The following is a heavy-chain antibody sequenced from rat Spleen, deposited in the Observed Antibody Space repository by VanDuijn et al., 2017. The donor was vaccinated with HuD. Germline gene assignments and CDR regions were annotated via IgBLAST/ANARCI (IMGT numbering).Heavy chain of an antibody. D-gene: IGHD1-12*01. V-gene: IGHV2S30*01. CDR1: GFSLMDYS. J-gene: IGHJ3*01. CDR2: MKYDGDT. Sequence: VQLKESGPGLVQPSRTLSLTCTVSGFSLMDYSVHWVRQPPGKGLEWMGRMKYDGDTYYNSALKSRLSFSRDTSKSQVFLKMNSLQTEDTAIYFCTRDHSYWGNYYPGGFAYWGQGTLVTVSS. CDR3: TRDHSYWGNYYPGGFAY.